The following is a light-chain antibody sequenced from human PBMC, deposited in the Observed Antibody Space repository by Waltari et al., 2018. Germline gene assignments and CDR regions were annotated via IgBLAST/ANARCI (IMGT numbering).Light chain of an antibody. Sequence: QSVLTQPPSASGTPGPGVTIPCSGSYSNAGANVVTWDQHLPGTAPKLLIYRNDRRPSGVPDRFSASKSGTSASLAISGLRPEDEADYYCASWDDSLNGRWVFGGGTKLTVL. CDR1: YSNAGANV. J-gene: IGLJ2*01. CDR2: RND. CDR3: ASWDDSLNGRWV. V-gene: IGLV1-44*01.